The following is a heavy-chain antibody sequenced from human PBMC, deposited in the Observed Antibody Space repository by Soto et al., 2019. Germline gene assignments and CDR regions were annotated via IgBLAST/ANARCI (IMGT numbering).Heavy chain of an antibody. CDR3: ARDGYGGNGVDY. V-gene: IGHV3-33*01. Sequence: QVQLVESGGGVVQPGRSLRLSCAASGFTFSSYGMHWVRQAPGKGLEWVAVIWYDGSNKYYADSVKGRFTISRDNSKNTLYLQMNSLRAEDTAVYYCARDGYGGNGVDYWGQGTLVTVSS. J-gene: IGHJ4*02. CDR2: IWYDGSNK. CDR1: GFTFSSYG. D-gene: IGHD2-15*01.